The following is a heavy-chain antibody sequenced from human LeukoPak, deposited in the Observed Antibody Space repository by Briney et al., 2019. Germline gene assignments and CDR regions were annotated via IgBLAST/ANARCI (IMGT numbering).Heavy chain of an antibody. CDR3: AKDPNYYDSSGYQRVFDY. CDR1: GFTFSSYS. CDR2: ISSSSSYI. V-gene: IGHV3-21*04. D-gene: IGHD3-22*01. J-gene: IGHJ4*02. Sequence: PGGSLRLSCAASGFTFSSYSMNWVRQAPGKGLEWVSSISSSSSYIYYADSVKGRFTISRDNAKNSLYLQMNSLRAEDTAVYYCAKDPNYYDSSGYQRVFDYWGQETLVTVSS.